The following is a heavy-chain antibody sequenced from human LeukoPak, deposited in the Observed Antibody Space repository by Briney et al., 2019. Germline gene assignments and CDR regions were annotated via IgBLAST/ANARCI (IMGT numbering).Heavy chain of an antibody. J-gene: IGHJ5*01. CDR3: SSTGSRAGRRGYS. V-gene: IGHV3-7*01. D-gene: IGHD1-26*01. Sequence: GGSLRLSRAASGFTFSSNWMSWVRQAPAKGLEGVANVKQDGSETYYVDSVKGGYAISRDNDKNSLFLHMHTLSGEDTGVYQCSSTGSRAGRRGYSRGQGNLVTVSS. CDR1: GFTFSSNW. CDR2: VKQDGSET.